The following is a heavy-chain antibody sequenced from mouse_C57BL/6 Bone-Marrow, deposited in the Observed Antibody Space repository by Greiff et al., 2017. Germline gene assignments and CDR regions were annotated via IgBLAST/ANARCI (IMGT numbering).Heavy chain of an antibody. Sequence: QVQLQQPGAELVKPGASVKMSCKASGYTFTSYWITWVKQRPGQGLEWIGDIYPGSGSTNYNEKFKSKATLTVDTSSSTAYMQLSSLTSEDSAVYYCARYSNYVAWFAYWGQGTLVTVSA. CDR3: ARYSNYVAWFAY. CDR1: GYTFTSYW. J-gene: IGHJ3*01. CDR2: IYPGSGST. V-gene: IGHV1-55*01. D-gene: IGHD2-5*01.